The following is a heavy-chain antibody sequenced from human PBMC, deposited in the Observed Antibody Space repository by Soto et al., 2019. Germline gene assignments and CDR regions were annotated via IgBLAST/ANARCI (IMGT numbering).Heavy chain of an antibody. CDR3: ARDDEGGSDCDLGY. CDR1: GFTFSSYV. D-gene: IGHD1-26*01. J-gene: IGHJ4*02. CDR2: ISHDGNNK. Sequence: QVQLVESGGGVVQPGRSLRLSCAASGFTFSSYVMHWVRQTPGRGLEWVAFISHDGNNKYYADSVKGRFTISRDNSENTLYLQMDSLRAEDTAVYDCARDDEGGSDCDLGYWGQGTLVTVSS. V-gene: IGHV3-30-3*01.